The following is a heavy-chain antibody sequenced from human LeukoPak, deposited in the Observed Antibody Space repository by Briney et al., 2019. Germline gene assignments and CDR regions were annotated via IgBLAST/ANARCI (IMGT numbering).Heavy chain of an antibody. V-gene: IGHV1-69*13. Sequence: GASVKVSCKASGGTFISYAISWVRQAPGQGLERMGGIIPIFGTANYAQKFQGRVTITADESTSTAYMELSSLRSEDTAVYYCARDLGVDYDILTGYYNVHYFDYWGQGTLVTVSS. D-gene: IGHD3-9*01. CDR2: IIPIFGTA. CDR1: GGTFISYA. CDR3: ARDLGVDYDILTGYYNVHYFDY. J-gene: IGHJ4*02.